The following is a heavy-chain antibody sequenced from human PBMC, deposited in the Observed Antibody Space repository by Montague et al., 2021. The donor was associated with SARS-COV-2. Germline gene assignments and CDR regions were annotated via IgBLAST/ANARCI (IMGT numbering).Heavy chain of an antibody. CDR3: VRATLYMDV. J-gene: IGHJ6*03. Sequence: SLRLSWAASGLTVNGDYMHWVRQAPGKGLEWVSSISSDATTYYADSVKGGFTISRDNSKTTLYLQMNSLSAEDTAMYYCVRATLYMDVWGEGTTVAVSS. V-gene: IGHV3-66*01. CDR2: ISSDATT. CDR1: GLTVNGDY.